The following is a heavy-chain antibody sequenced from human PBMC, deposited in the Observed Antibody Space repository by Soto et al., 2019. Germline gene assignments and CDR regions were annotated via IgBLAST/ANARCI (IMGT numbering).Heavy chain of an antibody. CDR1: GYTFTSYD. D-gene: IGHD3-3*01. CDR2: MNPNSGNT. J-gene: IGHJ6*03. V-gene: IGHV1-8*01. Sequence: ASVKVSCKASGYTFTSYDINWVRQATGQGLEWMGWMNPNSGNTGYAQKFQGRVTMTRNTSISTAYMELSSLRSEDTAVYYCAWGHVFTIFGVVTPGYYYYMDVWGKGTTVTVSS. CDR3: AWGHVFTIFGVVTPGYYYYMDV.